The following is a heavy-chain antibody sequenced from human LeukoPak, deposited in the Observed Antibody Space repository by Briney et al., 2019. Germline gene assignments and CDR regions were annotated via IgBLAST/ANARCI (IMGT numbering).Heavy chain of an antibody. V-gene: IGHV4-39*01. D-gene: IGHD3-22*01. J-gene: IGHJ4*02. Sequence: PSETLSLTCTVSGGSISGGSYYWGWIRQPPGKGLEWIGSISYSGNSYYNPSLKSRVSLSVETSKSQFSLKLSSVTAADTAVYYCATHTYDSSGYYFVYWGQGTLVTVSS. CDR3: ATHTYDSSGYYFVY. CDR1: GGSISGGSYY. CDR2: ISYSGNS.